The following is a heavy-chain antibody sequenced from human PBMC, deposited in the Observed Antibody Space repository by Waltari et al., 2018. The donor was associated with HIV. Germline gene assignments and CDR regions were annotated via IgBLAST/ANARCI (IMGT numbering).Heavy chain of an antibody. D-gene: IGHD1-26*01. CDR3: ARAGRDGKLPPDY. V-gene: IGHV3-74*01. Sequence: GLVWVSRINSDGSSTSYADSVKGRFTISRDNAKNTVYLQMSSLRAEDTAVYYCARAGRDGKLPPDYRGQGTLVTVSS. CDR2: INSDGSST. J-gene: IGHJ4*02.